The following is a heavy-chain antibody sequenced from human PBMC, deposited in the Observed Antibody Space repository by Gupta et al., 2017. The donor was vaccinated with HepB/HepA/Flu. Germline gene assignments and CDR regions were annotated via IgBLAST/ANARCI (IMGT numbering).Heavy chain of an antibody. Sequence: QLQLQESGPGLVKTSETLSLTCTVSGGPISRSSYHWGWIRQPPGKGLEWIGNIYYTGSTSFNPSLKSRVSISVDTSKIQFSLMLRSVTAADTAVYYCARNDQLRWYFDVWGRGTLVTVSS. J-gene: IGHJ2*01. CDR2: IYYTGST. V-gene: IGHV4-39*01. CDR3: ARNDQLRWYFDV. CDR1: GGPISRSSYH. D-gene: IGHD4-17*01.